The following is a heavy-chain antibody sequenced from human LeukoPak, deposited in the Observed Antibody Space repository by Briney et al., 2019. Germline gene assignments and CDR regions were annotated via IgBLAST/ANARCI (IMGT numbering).Heavy chain of an antibody. V-gene: IGHV3-23*01. CDR3: ARDSREGYNWHLFFDY. D-gene: IGHD5-12*01. CDR2: ITGSGANT. CDR1: GFTFSSFA. J-gene: IGHJ4*02. Sequence: GGSLRLSCAASGFTFSSFAMSWVRQAPGQGLEWVSGITGSGANTYYADSVKGRFTISRDTSKNTLYLQMSSLRAEDTAIYHCARDSREGYNWHLFFDYWGQGTLVTVSS.